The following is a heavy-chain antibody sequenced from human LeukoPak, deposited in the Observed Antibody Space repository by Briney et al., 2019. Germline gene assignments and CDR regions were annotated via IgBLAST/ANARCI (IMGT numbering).Heavy chain of an antibody. V-gene: IGHV3-23*01. CDR3: ARRARYNYYYYMDV. CDR1: EVTFTNYA. J-gene: IGHJ6*03. D-gene: IGHD1-14*01. Sequence: GGSLRLSCAASEVTFTNYAMSWVRQIPGEGLEWLSDISGSGAYSYYADSVKGRFTISRDNSNYTVFLQMNSLRAEDTAVYYCARRARYNYYYYMDVWGKGTTVTVSS. CDR2: ISGSGAYS.